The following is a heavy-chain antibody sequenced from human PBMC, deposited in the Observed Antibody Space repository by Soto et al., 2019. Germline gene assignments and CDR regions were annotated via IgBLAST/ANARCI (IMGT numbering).Heavy chain of an antibody. CDR2: LNPIFGTP. D-gene: IGHD3-10*01. J-gene: IGHJ5*02. V-gene: IGHV1-69*01. Sequence: QVQLEQSGAEVKKPGSSVKVSCKASGGTFSSYAISWVRQAPGQGLEWMGGLNPIFGTPNYAQKFQGRVTITADESTSTVYMELSSLRSEDTAVYYCANELWFGELGGWFDPWGQGTLVTVSS. CDR3: ANELWFGELGGWFDP. CDR1: GGTFSSYA.